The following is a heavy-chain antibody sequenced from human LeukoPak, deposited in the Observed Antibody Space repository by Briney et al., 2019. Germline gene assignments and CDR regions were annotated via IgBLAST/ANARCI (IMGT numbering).Heavy chain of an antibody. CDR1: GGSISSYY. Sequence: SETLSLTCTVSGGSISSYYWSWIRQPPGKGLEWIGYIYYSGSTNYNPSLKSRVTISVDTSKNQFSLKLSSVTAADTAVYYCASYYYDSSGYFDYWGQGTLVTVSS. CDR3: ASYYYDSSGYFDY. CDR2: IYYSGST. J-gene: IGHJ4*02. V-gene: IGHV4-59*01. D-gene: IGHD3-22*01.